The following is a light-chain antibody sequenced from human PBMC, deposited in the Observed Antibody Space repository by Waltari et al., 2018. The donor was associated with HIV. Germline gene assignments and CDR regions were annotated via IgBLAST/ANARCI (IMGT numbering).Light chain of an antibody. Sequence: QSVLTPPLSVSGAPGQMVEISCSGSSSNVQINSVYWYQQFPGTAPKHVQHEHDQPPPGIPDRFSGANSRASATLVIIMGSSDDEDYYYCACWDDSLPGAVYGTENKITVL. J-gene: IGLJ1*01. CDR3: ACWDDSLPGAV. CDR2: EHD. CDR1: SSNVQINS. V-gene: IGLV1-47*01.